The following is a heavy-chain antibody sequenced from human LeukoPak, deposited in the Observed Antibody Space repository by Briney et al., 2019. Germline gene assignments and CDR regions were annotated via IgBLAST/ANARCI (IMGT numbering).Heavy chain of an antibody. CDR2: IYSGGST. J-gene: IGHJ5*02. CDR3: ARAPYGVGWFDP. D-gene: IGHD4-17*01. CDR1: GFTVSSNY. V-gene: IGHV3-66*01. Sequence: GGSLRLSCAASGFTVSSNYMSWVRQAPGKGLEWVSVIYSGGSTYYADSVKGRFTISRDNSKNTLYLQMNSLRAEDTAVYYCARAPYGVGWFDPWGQGTLVTVSS.